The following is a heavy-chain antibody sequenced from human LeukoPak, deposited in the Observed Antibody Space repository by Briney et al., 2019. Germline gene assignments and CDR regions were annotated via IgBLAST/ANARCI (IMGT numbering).Heavy chain of an antibody. CDR2: ISGSGGST. CDR1: GFTFSSYA. D-gene: IGHD2-21*02. Sequence: GGSLRLSCAASGFTFSSYAMSWVRPAPGKGLEWVSAISGSGGSTYYADSVKGRFTISRDNSKNTVHLQMNSLRVEDTAVYYCAREGSGVVTLDHWGQGTLVTVSS. V-gene: IGHV3-23*01. CDR3: AREGSGVVTLDH. J-gene: IGHJ1*01.